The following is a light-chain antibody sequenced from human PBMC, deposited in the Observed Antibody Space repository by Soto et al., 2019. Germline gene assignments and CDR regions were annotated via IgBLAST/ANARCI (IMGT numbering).Light chain of an antibody. CDR1: QSVSSSY. CDR3: QQRSKWPIT. V-gene: IGKV3D-20*02. CDR2: GAS. J-gene: IGKJ5*01. Sequence: EIVFKQSPAPLSLSPRERATPSCRASQSVSSSYLAWYQQKPGQAPRLLIYGASSRATGIPDRFSGSGSGTGFTLTISSLEPEDFAVYYCQQRSKWPITFGQGTRLEIK.